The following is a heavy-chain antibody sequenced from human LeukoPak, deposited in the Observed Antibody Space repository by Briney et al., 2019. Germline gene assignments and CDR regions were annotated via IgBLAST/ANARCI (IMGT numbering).Heavy chain of an antibody. J-gene: IGHJ5*02. CDR3: ARESNGDPDWFDP. CDR2: IYYSGST. CDR1: GGSISSYY. V-gene: IGHV4-59*12. Sequence: PSETLSLTCTVSGGSISSYYWSWIRQPPGKGLEWIGYIYYSGSTNYNPSLKSRVTISVDTSKNQFSLKLSSVTAADTAVYYCARESNGDPDWFDPWGQGTLVTVSS. D-gene: IGHD1-1*01.